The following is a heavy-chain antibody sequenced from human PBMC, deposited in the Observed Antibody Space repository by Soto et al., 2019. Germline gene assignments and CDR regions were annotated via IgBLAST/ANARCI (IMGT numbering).Heavy chain of an antibody. CDR2: INPTTGGT. CDR3: ARDRRPLSSYGTGNRHFDY. CDR1: GYTFTAYY. V-gene: IGHV1-2*04. Sequence: QVQLVQSGAEVKKPGASVKVSCKASGYTFTAYYMHWVRQAPGQGLEWMGWINPTTGGTSYAQKCLGWVTMTRDTSISTAYMELNRLKSDDTAIYYCARDRRPLSSYGTGNRHFDYWGQGTLVIVSS. J-gene: IGHJ4*02. D-gene: IGHD3-10*01.